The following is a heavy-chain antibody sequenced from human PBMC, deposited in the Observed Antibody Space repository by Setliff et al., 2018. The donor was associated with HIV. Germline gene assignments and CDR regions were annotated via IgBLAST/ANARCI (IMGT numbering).Heavy chain of an antibody. J-gene: IGHJ3*02. CDR1: GYTFTDYY. Sequence: ASVKVSCQASGYTFTDYYMHWVRQAPGQGLEWMGRINPNSGGTNYAQKFQGRVTMTRDTSISTAYLELSRLRSDDTAVYYCARRAVAGVGDAFDIWGQGTMVTVSS. V-gene: IGHV1-2*06. D-gene: IGHD6-19*01. CDR3: ARRAVAGVGDAFDI. CDR2: INPNSGGT.